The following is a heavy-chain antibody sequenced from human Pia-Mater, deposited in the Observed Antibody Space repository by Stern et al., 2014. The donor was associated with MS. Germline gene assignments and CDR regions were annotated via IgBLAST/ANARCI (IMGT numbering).Heavy chain of an antibody. CDR3: AHRIANQVRGVNFFDP. CDR1: GFSLSTSGVG. D-gene: IGHD3-10*01. CDR2: IYWDDDK. J-gene: IGHJ5*02. Sequence: QVTLKESGPTLVKPTQTLTLTCTFSGFSLSTSGVGVGWIRQPPGKALEWLAIIYWDDDKRYSPSLSSILTITKGTSKNQVILTMSNMDPVDTGTYYCAHRIANQVRGVNFFDPWGQGTLVTVSS. V-gene: IGHV2-5*02.